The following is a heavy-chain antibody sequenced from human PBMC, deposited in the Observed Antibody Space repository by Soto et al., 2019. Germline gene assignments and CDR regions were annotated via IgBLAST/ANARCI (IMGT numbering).Heavy chain of an antibody. V-gene: IGHV4-59*01. CDR2: ISYSGST. CDR1: GASITTYY. J-gene: IGHJ5*02. Sequence: SETLSLTCTVSGASITTYYWSRIRQPPGKGLEWIGYISYSGSTDYNPSLKSRVTISFDASKNQISLQVRSATAADAAVYYCARDLKEYGSDGKCNLFDPWGQGTLVTAP. CDR3: ARDLKEYGSDGKCNLFDP. D-gene: IGHD2-15*01.